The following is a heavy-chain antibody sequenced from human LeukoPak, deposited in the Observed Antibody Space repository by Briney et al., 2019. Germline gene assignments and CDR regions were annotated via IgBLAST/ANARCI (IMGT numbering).Heavy chain of an antibody. Sequence: PGGSLRLSCAASGFTFSGHWMSWVRQAPGKGLEWVANINQGGSDKYYVDSVKGRFTISRDNANNLLYLQMNSLRGEDTAVYYCARDQRVTGRPDIDYWGQGTLVIVSS. CDR1: GFTFSGHW. CDR3: ARDQRVTGRPDIDY. V-gene: IGHV3-7*01. D-gene: IGHD6-6*01. J-gene: IGHJ4*02. CDR2: INQGGSDK.